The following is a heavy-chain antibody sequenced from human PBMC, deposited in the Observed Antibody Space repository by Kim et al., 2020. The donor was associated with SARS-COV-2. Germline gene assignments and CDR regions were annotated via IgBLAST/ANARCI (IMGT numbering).Heavy chain of an antibody. CDR3: ARPHKWELPLGMDV. Sequence: SETLSLTCTVSGGSISSSSYYWGWIRQPPGKGLEWIGSIYYSGSTYYNPSLKSRVTISVDTSKNQFSLKLSSVTAADTAVYYCARPHKWELPLGMDVWGQGTTVTVSS. CDR2: IYYSGST. V-gene: IGHV4-39*07. J-gene: IGHJ6*02. CDR1: GGSISSSSYY. D-gene: IGHD1-26*01.